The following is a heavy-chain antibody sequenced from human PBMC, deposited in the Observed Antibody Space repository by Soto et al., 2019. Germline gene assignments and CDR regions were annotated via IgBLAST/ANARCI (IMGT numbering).Heavy chain of an antibody. CDR1: GFSLTTAGMG. V-gene: IGHV2-5*02. Sequence: QITLKESGPALVKPTQTLTLTCSFSGFSLTTAGMGVGWIRQPPGKAPEWVALVYWDDDKRYNPSLRSSLTITEATSKNLVVVTLTDMDPVDTGTYYCARRGTSSAAAGWFDPWGQGILVTVSS. J-gene: IGHJ5*02. CDR2: VYWDDDK. D-gene: IGHD3-16*01. CDR3: ARRGTSSAAAGWFDP.